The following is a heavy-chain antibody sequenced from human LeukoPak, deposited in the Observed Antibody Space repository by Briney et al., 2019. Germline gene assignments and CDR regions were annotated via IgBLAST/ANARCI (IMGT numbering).Heavy chain of an antibody. Sequence: ASVKVSCKASGYTFTSDDINWVRQATGQGLEWMGWMNPNSGNTGYAQKFQGRVTMTRDTSISTAYMELSSLRSDDTAVYYCARVTRYCSGGSCYTPFDDWGQGTLVTVSS. CDR1: GYTFTSDD. CDR3: ARVTRYCSGGSCYTPFDD. V-gene: IGHV1-8*01. D-gene: IGHD2-15*01. J-gene: IGHJ4*02. CDR2: MNPNSGNT.